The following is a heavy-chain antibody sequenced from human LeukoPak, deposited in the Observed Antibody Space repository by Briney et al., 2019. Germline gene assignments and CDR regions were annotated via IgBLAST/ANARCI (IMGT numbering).Heavy chain of an antibody. J-gene: IGHJ4*02. D-gene: IGHD4-17*01. CDR1: GFTFSSYS. CDR2: ISSSSSYI. CDR3: ARESPHYGDYGY. Sequence: GGSLRLSCAASGFTFSSYSMNWVRQAPGKGLEWVSSISSSSSYIYYADSVKGRFTISRDNAKNSLYLQMNSLRAEDTAVYYCARESPHYGDYGYWGQGTLVTVSS. V-gene: IGHV3-21*01.